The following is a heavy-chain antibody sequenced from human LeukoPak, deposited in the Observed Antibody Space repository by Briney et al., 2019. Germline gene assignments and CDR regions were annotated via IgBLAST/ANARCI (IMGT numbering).Heavy chain of an antibody. D-gene: IGHD3-22*01. CDR2: ISAYNGNT. V-gene: IGHV1-18*01. Sequence: ASVTVSCKASGYTFTSYGISWVRQAPGQGLEWMGWISAYNGNTNYAQKLQGRVTMTTDTSTSTAYMELRSLRSDDTAVYYCARVPGYYDSSGYLEISDYWGQGTLVTVSS. J-gene: IGHJ4*02. CDR1: GYTFTSYG. CDR3: ARVPGYYDSSGYLEISDY.